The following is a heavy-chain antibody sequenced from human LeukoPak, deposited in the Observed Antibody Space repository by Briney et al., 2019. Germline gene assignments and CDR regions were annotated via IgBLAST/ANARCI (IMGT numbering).Heavy chain of an antibody. CDR2: IWYDGSNK. D-gene: IGHD3-10*01. CDR3: ARVGRPCKLLSDYYGMDV. Sequence: GGSLRLSCAASGFTFSSYGLHWVRQAPGKGLEWVAVIWYDGSNKYYADSVKGRFTISRDNSKNTLYLQMNSLRAEDTAVYYCARVGRPCKLLSDYYGMDVWGQGNTVTVSS. V-gene: IGHV3-33*01. CDR1: GFTFSSYG. J-gene: IGHJ6*02.